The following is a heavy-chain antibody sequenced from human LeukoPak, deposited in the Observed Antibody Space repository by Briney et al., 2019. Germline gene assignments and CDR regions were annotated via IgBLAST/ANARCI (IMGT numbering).Heavy chain of an antibody. CDR2: ISYDGSNK. CDR3: AKLSTAMADLDY. D-gene: IGHD5-18*01. J-gene: IGHJ4*02. V-gene: IGHV3-30*18. Sequence: PGGSLRLSCAASGFTFSSYGMHWVRQAPGKGLEWVAVISYDGSNKYYADSVKGRFTISRDNSKNTLYLQMNSLRAEDTAVYYCAKLSTAMADLDYWGQGTLVTVSS. CDR1: GFTFSSYG.